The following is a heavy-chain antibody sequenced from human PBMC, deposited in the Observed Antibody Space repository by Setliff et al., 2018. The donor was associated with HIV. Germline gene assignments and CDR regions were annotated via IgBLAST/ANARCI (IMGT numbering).Heavy chain of an antibody. J-gene: IGHJ4*02. CDR3: TTDLGGSYHGWNY. V-gene: IGHV3-15*07. D-gene: IGHD1-26*01. Sequence: KPGGSLRLSCVVSGFTFTNAWMNWVRQAPRRGLEWVGRIKSKTDGGTTDYAAPVKGRFTISRDDSKNTLYLQMNSLKTEDTAVYYCTTDLGGSYHGWNYWGQGTLVTVSS. CDR1: GFTFTNAW. CDR2: IKSKTDGGTT.